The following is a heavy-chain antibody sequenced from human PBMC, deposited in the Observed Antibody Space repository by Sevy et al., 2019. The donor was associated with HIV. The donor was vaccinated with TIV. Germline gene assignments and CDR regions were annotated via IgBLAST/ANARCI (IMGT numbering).Heavy chain of an antibody. Sequence: ASVKVSCKASGGTFSSYAISWVRQAPGQGLEWMGGIIPIFCTANYAQKFQGRVTITADESTTTAYMELSSLGSEETAVYYCARGGHGDYMSYANDTFDIWGQGTMVTVSS. CDR2: IIPIFCTA. CDR1: GGTFSSYA. CDR3: ARGGHGDYMSYANDTFDI. J-gene: IGHJ3*02. V-gene: IGHV1-69*13. D-gene: IGHD4-17*01.